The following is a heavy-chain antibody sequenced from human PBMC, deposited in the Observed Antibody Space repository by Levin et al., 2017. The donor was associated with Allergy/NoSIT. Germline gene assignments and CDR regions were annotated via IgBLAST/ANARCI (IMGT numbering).Heavy chain of an antibody. D-gene: IGHD7-27*01. J-gene: IGHJ4*02. CDR1: GFTFSSYA. CDR3: ARVFNWGFDY. V-gene: IGHV3-30-3*01. CDR2: ISYDGSNK. Sequence: GGSLRLSCAASGFTFSSYAMHWVRQAPGKGLEWVAVISYDGSNKYYADSVKGRFTISRDNSKNTLYLQMNSLGAEDTAVYYCARVFNWGFDYWGQGTLVTVSS.